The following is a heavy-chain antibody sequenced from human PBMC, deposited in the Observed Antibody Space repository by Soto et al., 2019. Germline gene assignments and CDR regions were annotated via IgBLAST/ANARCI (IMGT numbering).Heavy chain of an antibody. CDR3: ARPTEITMVRGVIISYYGMDV. D-gene: IGHD3-10*01. Sequence: GGSLRLSCEASGFTFRSYAMHWVRQAPGKGLELVAIISCDASNKYYGESVKGRFTISRDNSKNTLYLQMNSLRAEDTAVYYCARPTEITMVRGVIISYYGMDVWGQRTTATVSS. CDR2: ISCDASNK. CDR1: GFTFRSYA. J-gene: IGHJ6*02. V-gene: IGHV3-30*04.